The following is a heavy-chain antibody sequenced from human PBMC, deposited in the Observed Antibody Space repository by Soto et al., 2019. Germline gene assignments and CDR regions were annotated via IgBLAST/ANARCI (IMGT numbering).Heavy chain of an antibody. CDR3: ARGGSGWELPLDY. V-gene: IGHV3-21*01. Sequence: VQLVESGGGLVKPGGSLRLSCAASGFTFSSYSMNWVRQAPGKGLEWVSSISSSSSYIYYADSVKGRFTISRDNAKNSLYLQMNSLRAEDTAVYYCARGGSGWELPLDYWGQGTLVTVSS. CDR1: GFTFSSYS. J-gene: IGHJ4*02. CDR2: ISSSSSYI. D-gene: IGHD1-26*01.